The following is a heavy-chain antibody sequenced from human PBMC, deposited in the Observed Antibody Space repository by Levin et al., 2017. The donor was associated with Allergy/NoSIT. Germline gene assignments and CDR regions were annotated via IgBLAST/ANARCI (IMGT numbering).Heavy chain of an antibody. CDR2: ISSSSSTI. CDR1: GFSFNTYS. J-gene: IGHJ3*01. V-gene: IGHV3-48*02. CDR3: ARAPSTGWYDDAFDL. D-gene: IGHD6-19*01. Sequence: GGSLRLSCAASGFSFNTYSMNWVRQAPGKGLEWVSYISSSSSTIYYVDSVKGRFTISRDNAKNSLSLQMNSLIDDDTAIYYCARAPSTGWYDDAFDLWGQGTVVTVSS.